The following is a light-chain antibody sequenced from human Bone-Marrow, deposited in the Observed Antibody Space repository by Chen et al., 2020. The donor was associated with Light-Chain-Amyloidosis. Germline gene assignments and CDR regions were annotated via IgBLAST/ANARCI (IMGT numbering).Light chain of an antibody. J-gene: IGLJ2*01. CDR2: RDT. V-gene: IGLV3-25*03. CDR3: QSADSSGTYEVI. CDR1: DLPTKY. Sequence: SHELPQPPSASGSPGQPARLTCSGDDLPTKYAYWYQHKPGQAPVMVIHRDTERPSGISERFSGSSSGTTATLTISGVQAEDEADYHCQSADSSGTYEVIFGGGTKLTVL.